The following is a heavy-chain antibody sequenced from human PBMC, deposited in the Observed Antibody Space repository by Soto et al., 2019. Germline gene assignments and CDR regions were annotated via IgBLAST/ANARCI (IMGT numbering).Heavy chain of an antibody. CDR2: ISPCNGNT. D-gene: IGHD6-19*01. Sequence: GASVKVSCKASGYTFTSYGISWVRQAPGQGLEWMGGISPCNGNTNYAQKFQGRVTMTADTSTSTAYMELSSLRSEDTAVYYCVAVAGNFDYWGQGTLVTVSS. J-gene: IGHJ4*02. CDR1: GYTFTSYG. CDR3: VAVAGNFDY. V-gene: IGHV1-18*01.